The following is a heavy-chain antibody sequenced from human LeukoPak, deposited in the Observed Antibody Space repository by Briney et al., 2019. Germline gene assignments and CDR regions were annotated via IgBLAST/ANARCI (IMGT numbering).Heavy chain of an antibody. CDR2: IKQDGSER. J-gene: IGHJ5*02. D-gene: IGHD2-15*01. CDR1: GFTFSGYY. Sequence: PGGSLRLSCAASGFTFSGYYMSWVRQVPGKGLEWVATIKQDGSERYYVGSVRGRFTISRDNANNSLYLQMNSLRVEDTAVYYCARDPRNVGLAPWGQGTLVTVSS. CDR3: ARDPRNVGLAP. V-gene: IGHV3-7*01.